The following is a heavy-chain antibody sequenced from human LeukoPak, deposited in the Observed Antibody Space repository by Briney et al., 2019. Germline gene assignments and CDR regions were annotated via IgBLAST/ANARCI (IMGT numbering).Heavy chain of an antibody. D-gene: IGHD6-19*01. Sequence: PGGSLRLSCSASGFTFSSYAMSWVRQAPGKGLEWVSAISGSGGSTYYADSVKGRFTISRDNAKNSLYLQMNSLRAEDTAVYYCARDSKQWLVPYYFDYWGQGTLVTVSS. J-gene: IGHJ4*02. CDR3: ARDSKQWLVPYYFDY. CDR2: ISGSGGST. V-gene: IGHV3-23*01. CDR1: GFTFSSYA.